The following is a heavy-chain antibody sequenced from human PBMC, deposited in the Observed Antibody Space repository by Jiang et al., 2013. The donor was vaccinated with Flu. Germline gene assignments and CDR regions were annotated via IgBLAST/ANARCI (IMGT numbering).Heavy chain of an antibody. D-gene: IGHD5-24*01. J-gene: IGHJ4*02. CDR1: GYPFTHYW. CDR3: AVTGGDGYNNPFDY. Sequence: GAEVKKPGESLRISCKGSGYPFTHYWINWVRQMPGKGLEWMGRIDPSDSYTSYSPSFQGHVTISSDKSISTAYLQWSSLKASDTAIYYCAVTGGDGYNNPFDYWGQGTLVTVSS. V-gene: IGHV5-10-1*01. CDR2: IDPSDSYT.